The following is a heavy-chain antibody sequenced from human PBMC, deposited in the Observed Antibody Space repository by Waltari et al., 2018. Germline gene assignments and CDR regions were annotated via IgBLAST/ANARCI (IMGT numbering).Heavy chain of an antibody. D-gene: IGHD6-13*01. CDR1: GGSISSYY. V-gene: IGHV4-4*09. CDR2: IYTSGST. CDR3: VRGEQLDWFDP. J-gene: IGHJ5*02. Sequence: QVQLQESGPGLVKPSETLSLTCTVSGGSISSYYWSWIRQPPGKGLEWIGYIYTSGSTNYNPSLKSRVTISVDTSKNQFSLKLSSVTAADTAVYYCVRGEQLDWFDPWGQGTLVTVSS.